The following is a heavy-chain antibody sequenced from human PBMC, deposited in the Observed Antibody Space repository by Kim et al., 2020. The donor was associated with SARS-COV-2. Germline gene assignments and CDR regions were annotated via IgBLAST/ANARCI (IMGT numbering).Heavy chain of an antibody. CDR2: VYYTGDT. CDR3: ARRSSSSGDYAL. Sequence: SETLSLTCTVSGGSISTAFYWGWIRQPPGKGLEWIGSVYYTGDTYHSPSLKGRVTIYVDTSKNQFSPVVNSVTAADTAMYYCARRSSSSGDYALWGQGTLVTVAS. CDR1: GGSISTAFY. J-gene: IGHJ4*02. V-gene: IGHV4-39*01. D-gene: IGHD4-17*01.